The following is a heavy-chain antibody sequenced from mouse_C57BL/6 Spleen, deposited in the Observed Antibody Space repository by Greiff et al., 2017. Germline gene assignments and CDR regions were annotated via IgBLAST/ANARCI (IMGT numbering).Heavy chain of an antibody. Sequence: VQVVESGAELARPGASVKLSCKASGYTFTSYGISWVKQRTGQGLEWIGEIYPRSGNTYYNAKFKGKATLTADKSSSTAYMELRSLTSEDSAVYFCAKGYGSSQAWFAYWGQGTLVTVSA. V-gene: IGHV1-81*01. CDR2: IYPRSGNT. J-gene: IGHJ3*01. CDR1: GYTFTSYG. CDR3: AKGYGSSQAWFAY. D-gene: IGHD1-1*01.